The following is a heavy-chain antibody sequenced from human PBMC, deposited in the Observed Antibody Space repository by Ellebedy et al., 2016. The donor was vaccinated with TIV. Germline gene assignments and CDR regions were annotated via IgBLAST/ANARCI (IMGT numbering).Heavy chain of an antibody. Sequence: GESLKISCAASGCTFSSYWMHWVRQAPGKGLVWVSRINADGTTVNYADSVKGRFTISRDNAKNTLYLQMNNLRDDDTALYYCARPTRQKGDIDYWGQGTPVTVSS. J-gene: IGHJ4*02. CDR3: ARPTRQKGDIDY. V-gene: IGHV3-74*01. D-gene: IGHD3-10*01. CDR2: INADGTTV. CDR1: GCTFSSYW.